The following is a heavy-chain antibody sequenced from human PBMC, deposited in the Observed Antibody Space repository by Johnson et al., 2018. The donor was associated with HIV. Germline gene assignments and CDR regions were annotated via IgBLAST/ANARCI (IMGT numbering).Heavy chain of an antibody. CDR2: IGSTGDA. Sequence: VQLVESGGGLVQPGGSLRLSCAASGFTFSSYDMHWVRQVTGKCLEWVSSIGSTGDAYSPGSVKGRLTIYRENAKNSLYLQMKSLRTGDTAVYYCARGRIGAAGWDAFDVWGQGTMVTVSS. V-gene: IGHV3-13*01. CDR3: ARGRIGAAGWDAFDV. J-gene: IGHJ3*01. D-gene: IGHD6-13*01. CDR1: GFTFSSYD.